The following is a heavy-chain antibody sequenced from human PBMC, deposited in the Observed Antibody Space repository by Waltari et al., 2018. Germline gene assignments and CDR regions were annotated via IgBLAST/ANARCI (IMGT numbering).Heavy chain of an antibody. Sequence: EEQLLESGGGLVQPGDSLRLSCAASGFRFSNYWMNWVRQAPGKGLVWVARIRSSSSDIYYADSVKGRFTISRDNAKNSLYLQMNSLRAEDTAVYYCAREVVVVTAIHAYYFDYWGQGTLVTVSS. D-gene: IGHD2-21*02. CDR3: AREVVVVTAIHAYYFDY. CDR2: IRSSSSDI. CDR1: GFRFSNYW. J-gene: IGHJ4*02. V-gene: IGHV3-21*01.